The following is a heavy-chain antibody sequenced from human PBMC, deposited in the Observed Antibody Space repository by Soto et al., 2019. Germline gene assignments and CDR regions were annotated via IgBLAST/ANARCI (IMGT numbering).Heavy chain of an antibody. CDR2: IIPIFNTA. D-gene: IGHD6-19*01. CDR1: GGTFSTYA. V-gene: IGHV1-69*06. J-gene: IGHJ5*02. CDR3: ARRTVSSGWHYGNGIDP. Sequence: ASVKVSCKVSGGTFSTYAISWVRQAPGQGLEWMGGIIPIFNTAKYAQKFQGRVTITADKSTNIVHMELSSPSSEDTYVYYCARRTVSSGWHYGNGIDPWGQGTLVTVSS.